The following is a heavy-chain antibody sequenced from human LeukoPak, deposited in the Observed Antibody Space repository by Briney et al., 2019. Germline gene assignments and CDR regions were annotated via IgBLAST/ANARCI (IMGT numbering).Heavy chain of an antibody. CDR3: ARENSYYDSSGYYYGSGYFDY. V-gene: IGHV4-38-2*02. CDR2: IYHSGST. Sequence: SETLSLTCTVSGYSISSGYYWGWIRQPPGKGLEWIGSIYHSGSTYYNPSLKSRVTISVDTSKNQFSLKLSSVTAADTAVYYCARENSYYDSSGYYYGSGYFDYWGQGTLVTDSS. D-gene: IGHD3-22*01. J-gene: IGHJ4*02. CDR1: GYSISSGYY.